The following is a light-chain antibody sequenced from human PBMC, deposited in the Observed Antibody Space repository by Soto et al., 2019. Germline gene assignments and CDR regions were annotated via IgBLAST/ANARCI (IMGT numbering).Light chain of an antibody. CDR1: SSDVGGYNY. CDR3: SSYTSSFLYV. Sequence: QSVLTQPASVSGSPGQSITLSCTGTSSDVGGYNYVSWYQQHPGKAPKLMIYDVSNRPPGVSNRFSGSKSGNTASLTISGLQAEDEADYYCSSYTSSFLYVFGSGTKVTVL. J-gene: IGLJ1*01. V-gene: IGLV2-14*03. CDR2: DVS.